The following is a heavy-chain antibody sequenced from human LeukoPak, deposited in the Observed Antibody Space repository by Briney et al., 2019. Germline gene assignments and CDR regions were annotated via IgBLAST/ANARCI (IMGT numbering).Heavy chain of an antibody. CDR3: ARGAYDILSMDV. V-gene: IGHV3-21*01. CDR2: IDSSGGYM. D-gene: IGHD3-9*01. CDR1: GFTFNTYS. J-gene: IGHJ6*03. Sequence: GGSLRLSCEASGFTFNTYSMNWARQAPGKGLEWVSSIDSSGGYMFYADSVKGRFTISRDNSKNTLYLQMNSLRAEDTAVYYCARGAYDILSMDVWGKGTTVTVSS.